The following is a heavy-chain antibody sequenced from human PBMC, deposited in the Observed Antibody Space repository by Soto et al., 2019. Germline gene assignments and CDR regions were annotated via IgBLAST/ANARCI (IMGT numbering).Heavy chain of an antibody. V-gene: IGHV1-58*02. J-gene: IGHJ6*02. D-gene: IGHD6-19*01. CDR2: IVVGSGNT. CDR1: GFTFTSSA. CDR3: AADRSYSSGWYLSYYYGMDV. Sequence: SVKVSCKASGFTFTSSAMQWVRQARGQRLEWIGWIVVGSGNTNYAQKFQERVTITRDMSTSTAYMELSSLRSEDTAVYYCAADRSYSSGWYLSYYYGMDVWGQGTTVTVS.